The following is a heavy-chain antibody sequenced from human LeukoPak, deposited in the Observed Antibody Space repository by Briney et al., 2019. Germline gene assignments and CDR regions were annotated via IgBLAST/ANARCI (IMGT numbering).Heavy chain of an antibody. J-gene: IGHJ4*02. Sequence: GESLKISRKSSGYSFTNYWIGWVRQMPGKGLEWMGIIYPDDSDTRYSPSFQGQVTISVDKSISTAYLQWSSLKASDTAMYYCAKLGAYTSTWYGFVDYWGQGTLITVSS. CDR3: AKLGAYTSTWYGFVDY. CDR1: GYSFTNYW. CDR2: IYPDDSDT. V-gene: IGHV5-51*01. D-gene: IGHD6-13*01.